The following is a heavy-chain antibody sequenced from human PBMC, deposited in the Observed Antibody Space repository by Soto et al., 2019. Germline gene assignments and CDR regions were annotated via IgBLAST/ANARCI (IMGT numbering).Heavy chain of an antibody. CDR1: GYTFTSYA. Sequence: QVQLVQSGAEEKKPGASVKVSCKASGYTFTSYAMHWVRQAPGQRLEWMGWINAGNGNTKYSQKFQGRVTITRDTSASTAYMELSSLRSEETAVYYCARRIVVVTALDYWGQGTLVTASS. CDR2: INAGNGNT. CDR3: ARRIVVVTALDY. V-gene: IGHV1-3*05. J-gene: IGHJ4*02. D-gene: IGHD2-21*02.